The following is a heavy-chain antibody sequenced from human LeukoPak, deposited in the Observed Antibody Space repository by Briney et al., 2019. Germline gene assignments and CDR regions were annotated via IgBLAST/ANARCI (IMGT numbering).Heavy chain of an antibody. Sequence: ASVKVSCKASGYTFTSYAMNWVRQAPGQGLEWMGWINTNTGNPTYAQGFTGRFVFSLDTSVSTAYLQISSLKAEDTAVYYCARGHLNRKESSGYYYNYWGQGTLVTVSS. J-gene: IGHJ4*02. CDR2: INTNTGNP. V-gene: IGHV7-4-1*02. CDR1: GYTFTSYA. CDR3: ARGHLNRKESSGYYYNY. D-gene: IGHD3-22*01.